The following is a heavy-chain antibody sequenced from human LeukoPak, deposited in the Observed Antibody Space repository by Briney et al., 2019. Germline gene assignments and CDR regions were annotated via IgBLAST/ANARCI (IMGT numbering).Heavy chain of an antibody. V-gene: IGHV3-15*01. CDR2: IKSKTDGGTT. Sequence: GGSLRLSCAASGFTFSNAWMSWVRQAPGKGLEWVGLIKSKTDGGTTDYAAPVKGRFTIPRDDSKNTLYVQMNSLRTEDTAVYYCTTEYYGSLNYWGQGALVTVSS. J-gene: IGHJ4*02. D-gene: IGHD4-17*01. CDR3: TTEYYGSLNY. CDR1: GFTFSNAW.